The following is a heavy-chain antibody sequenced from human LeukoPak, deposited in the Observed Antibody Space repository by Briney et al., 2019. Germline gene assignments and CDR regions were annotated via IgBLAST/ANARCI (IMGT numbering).Heavy chain of an antibody. Sequence: GGSLRLSCAASGFTFSSYAMSWVRQAPGKGLEWVSAISGSGGSTYYADSVKGRFTISRDNSKNTLYLQMNSLRAEDTAVYYCAKDFCSSTSCYSDYWGQGTLVTVSS. V-gene: IGHV3-23*01. J-gene: IGHJ4*02. CDR2: ISGSGGST. CDR3: AKDFCSSTSCYSDY. D-gene: IGHD2-2*02. CDR1: GFTFSSYA.